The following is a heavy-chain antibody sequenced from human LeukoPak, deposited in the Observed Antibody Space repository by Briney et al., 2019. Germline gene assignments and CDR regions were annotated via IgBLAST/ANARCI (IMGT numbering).Heavy chain of an antibody. V-gene: IGHV1-2*06. J-gene: IGHJ5*02. CDR2: INPNSGGT. CDR3: ARRPGSGELLTVGNWFDH. D-gene: IGHD3-10*01. CDR1: GYTFTGYY. Sequence: GASVKVSCKASGYTFTGYYMHWVRQAPGQGLEWMGRINPNSGGTNYAQKFQGRVTMTRDTSISTAYMELSRLRSDDPAVYYCARRPGSGELLTVGNWFDHWGQGTLVTVSS.